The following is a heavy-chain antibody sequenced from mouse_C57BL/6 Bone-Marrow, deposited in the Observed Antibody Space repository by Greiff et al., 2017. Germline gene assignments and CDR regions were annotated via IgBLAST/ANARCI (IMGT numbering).Heavy chain of an antibody. CDR3: ARSCLYAVDY. Sequence: QVQLQQPGAELVKPGASVKLSCKASGYTFTSYWMHWVKQRPGQGLEWIGMIHPNSGSTNYNEKFKSKATMTVDKSSSTAYMQLSSLTSEDSAVYYCARSCLYAVDYWGQGTSVTVSS. J-gene: IGHJ4*01. CDR2: IHPNSGST. V-gene: IGHV1-64*01. CDR1: GYTFTSYW.